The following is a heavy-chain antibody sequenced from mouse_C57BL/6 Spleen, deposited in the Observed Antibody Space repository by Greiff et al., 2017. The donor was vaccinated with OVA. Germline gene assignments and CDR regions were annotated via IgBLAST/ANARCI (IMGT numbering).Heavy chain of an antibody. CDR1: GYTFTSYW. D-gene: IGHD2-4*01. Sequence: VQLQQPGAELVKPGASVKLSCKASGYTFTSYWMHWVKQRPEQGLEWIGMIHPNSGSTNYNEKFKSKATLTVDKSSSTAYMQLSSLTSEDSAVYYCARERDYDQDYWGQGTSVTVSS. J-gene: IGHJ4*01. CDR2: IHPNSGST. V-gene: IGHV1-64*01. CDR3: ARERDYDQDY.